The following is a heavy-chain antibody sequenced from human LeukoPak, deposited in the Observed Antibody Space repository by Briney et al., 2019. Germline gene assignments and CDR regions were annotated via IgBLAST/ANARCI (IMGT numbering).Heavy chain of an antibody. CDR1: GFTFSDYY. Sequence: GGSLRLSCAASGFTFSDYYMSWIRQAPGKGLEWVSYISSSGSTIYYADSVKGRFTISRDDAKNSLYLQMNSLRAEDTAVYYCARARSDVWGSYYVYWGQGTLVTVSS. CDR2: ISSSGSTI. CDR3: ARARSDVWGSYYVY. D-gene: IGHD3-16*01. J-gene: IGHJ4*02. V-gene: IGHV3-11*01.